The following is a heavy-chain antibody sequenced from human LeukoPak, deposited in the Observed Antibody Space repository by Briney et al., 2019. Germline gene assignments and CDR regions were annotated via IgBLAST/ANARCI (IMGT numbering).Heavy chain of an antibody. J-gene: IGHJ4*02. D-gene: IGHD1-14*01. CDR1: GFTLGGYW. Sequence: GGSLRLACAASGFTLGGYWMTWLRQAPGKGLEWVANIKHDGSQKYYVDSVKGRFTISRDNAKNSLYLQMNSLSVEDTAVYYCAGDSPEPGQFFDYWGQGTLVTVSS. V-gene: IGHV3-7*04. CDR3: AGDSPEPGQFFDY. CDR2: IKHDGSQK.